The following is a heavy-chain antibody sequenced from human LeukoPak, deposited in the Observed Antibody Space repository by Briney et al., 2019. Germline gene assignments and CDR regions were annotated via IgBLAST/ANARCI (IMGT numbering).Heavy chain of an antibody. V-gene: IGHV3-23*01. J-gene: IGHJ4*02. CDR3: ARTNTVTANFDY. CDR2: ISDVGASI. CDR1: GFTFSTYP. Sequence: GGSLRLSCAASGFTFSTYPMSWVRQAPGKGLEWVSAISDVGASIYYADSVKGRFTISRDNSKNTLYLQMNSLRAEDMAVYLCARTNTVTANFDYWGQGTLVTVSS. D-gene: IGHD4-11*01.